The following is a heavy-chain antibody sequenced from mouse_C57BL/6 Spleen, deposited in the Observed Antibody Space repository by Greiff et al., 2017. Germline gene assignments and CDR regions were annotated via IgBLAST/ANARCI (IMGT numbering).Heavy chain of an antibody. Sequence: QVQLKQSGAELVKPGASVKLSCKASGYTFTSYWMHWVKQRPGQGLEWIGMIHPNSGSTNYNEKFKSKATLTVDKSSSTAYMQLSSLTSEDSAVYYCASEDYDYFYAMDYWGQGTSVTVSS. V-gene: IGHV1-64*01. CDR1: GYTFTSYW. D-gene: IGHD2-4*01. CDR2: IHPNSGST. CDR3: ASEDYDYFYAMDY. J-gene: IGHJ4*01.